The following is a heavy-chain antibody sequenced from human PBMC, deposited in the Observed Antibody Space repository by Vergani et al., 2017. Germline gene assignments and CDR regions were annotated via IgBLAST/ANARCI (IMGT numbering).Heavy chain of an antibody. CDR1: GFTFSSYW. CDR2: INSDGGST. J-gene: IGHJ4*02. Sequence: EVQLVESGGGLVQPGGSLRLSCAASGFTFSSYWMHWVRQAPGKGLVWVSRINSDGGSTSYADSVKGRFTISRDNAKNTLYLQMNSLRAEDTAVYYCARGQYYYDSSGYLGLGYWGQGTLVTVSS. D-gene: IGHD3-22*01. V-gene: IGHV3-74*01. CDR3: ARGQYYYDSSGYLGLGY.